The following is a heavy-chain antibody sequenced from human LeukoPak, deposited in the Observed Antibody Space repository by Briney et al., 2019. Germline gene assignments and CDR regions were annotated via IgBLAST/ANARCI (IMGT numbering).Heavy chain of an antibody. J-gene: IGHJ4*02. CDR2: ISGSGVST. CDR3: SRVGYYNSTGYYEKYYFDY. V-gene: IGHV3-23*01. CDR1: GFTFCSKP. D-gene: IGHD3-22*01. Sequence: GGSLRLSAAASGFTFCSKPMTRYRQAPGKGLEWVSVISGSGVSTYDADPVKGRFTISRDNSKNTLYLQMNSLRAEDTAIYYCSRVGYYNSTGYYEKYYFDYWGQGTLVTVSS.